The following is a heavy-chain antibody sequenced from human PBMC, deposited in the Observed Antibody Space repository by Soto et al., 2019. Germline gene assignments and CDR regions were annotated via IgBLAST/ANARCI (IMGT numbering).Heavy chain of an antibody. J-gene: IGHJ4*02. V-gene: IGHV4-4*02. CDR1: GGSIGSSYW. CDR2: IYHSGST. D-gene: IGHD4-17*01. Sequence: QVQLQESGPGLVKPSGTLSLTCAVSGGSIGSSYWWSWVRQPPGKGLEWIGEIYHSGSTNYTPSLKSRVTISLDKSKNQFSLNLSSVTAADSAVYYCARGGDYRFDYWGQGTLVTVSS. CDR3: ARGGDYRFDY.